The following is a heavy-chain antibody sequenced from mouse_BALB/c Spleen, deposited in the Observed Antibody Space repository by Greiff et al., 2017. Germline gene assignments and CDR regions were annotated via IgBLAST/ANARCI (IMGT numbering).Heavy chain of an antibody. J-gene: IGHJ2*01. CDR1: GFTFSDYG. CDR3: ARDGRLSYYFDY. V-gene: IGHV5-15*02. Sequence: EVQRVESGGGLVQPGGSRKLSCAASGFTFSDYGMAWVRQAPGKGPEWVAFISNLAYSIYYADTVTGRFTISRENAKNTLYLEMSSLRSEDTAMYYCARDGRLSYYFDYWGQGTTLTVSA. CDR2: ISNLAYSI.